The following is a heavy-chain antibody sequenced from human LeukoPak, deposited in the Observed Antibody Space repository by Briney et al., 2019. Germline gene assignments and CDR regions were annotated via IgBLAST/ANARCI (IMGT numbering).Heavy chain of an antibody. Sequence: PGGSLRLSCAASGFTFSSYAVSWVRQASGKGLKWVSAISGSGGSTYYADSVKGRFTISRDNSKNTLYLQMNSLRAEDTAVYYCAKGYRFGELGGFDYWGQGTLVTVSS. CDR1: GFTFSSYA. CDR2: ISGSGGST. J-gene: IGHJ4*02. V-gene: IGHV3-23*01. CDR3: AKGYRFGELGGFDY. D-gene: IGHD3-10*01.